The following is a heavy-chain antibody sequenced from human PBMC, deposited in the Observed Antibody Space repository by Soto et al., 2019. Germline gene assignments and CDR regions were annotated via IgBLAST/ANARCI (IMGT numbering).Heavy chain of an antibody. CDR2: INTDGRGT. CDR1: GFTFNNYW. CDR3: TRRNRLSYTSDY. D-gene: IGHD3-10*01. V-gene: IGHV3-74*01. J-gene: IGHJ4*02. Sequence: PGGSLRLSCAAAGFTFNNYWMQWVRRAPGKGLVWVSRINTDGRGTTYADSVRGRFTIPRDNAKNTLYLQMNSLRAEDTAVYYCTRRNRLSYTSDYWGQGTLVTVSS.